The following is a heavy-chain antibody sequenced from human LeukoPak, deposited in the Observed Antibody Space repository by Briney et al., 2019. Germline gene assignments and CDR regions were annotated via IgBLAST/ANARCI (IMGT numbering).Heavy chain of an antibody. Sequence: GGSLRLSCASSGFSFSRYEVHWVRQGTGKRLEWVSAIGTSGDTFCAGSVKGRFTISRENAKDSLYLQMNSLSAGDTAVYYCVREGRGRSGTNAYDIWGQGTVVSVST. V-gene: IGHV3-13*01. CDR3: VREGRGRSGTNAYDI. CDR1: GFSFSRYE. D-gene: IGHD6-19*01. CDR2: IGTSGDT. J-gene: IGHJ3*02.